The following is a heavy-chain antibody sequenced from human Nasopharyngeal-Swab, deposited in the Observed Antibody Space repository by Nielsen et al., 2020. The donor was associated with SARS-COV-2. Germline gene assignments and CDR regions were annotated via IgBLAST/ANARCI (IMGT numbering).Heavy chain of an antibody. CDR1: GFTFSSYS. V-gene: IGHV3-21*01. J-gene: IGHJ3*02. D-gene: IGHD2-15*01. CDR2: ISSSSSYI. Sequence: GESLKISCAASGFTFSSYSMNWVRQAPGKGLEWASSISSSSSYIYYADSVKGRFTISRDNAKNSLYLQMNSLRAEDTAVYYCARICPRPSCPDAFDIWGQGTMVTVSS. CDR3: ARICPRPSCPDAFDI.